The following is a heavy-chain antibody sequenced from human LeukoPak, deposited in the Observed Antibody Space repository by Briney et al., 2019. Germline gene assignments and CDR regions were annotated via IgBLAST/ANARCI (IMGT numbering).Heavy chain of an antibody. Sequence: ASVMVSCKASEYTFSVYHIHWVRQAPGQGLEWMAWINPDSGDTNYAQKFQGGVTMTRDTSISTAYMEVSSLRSDDTAVYYCALIPGGSWAFDYWGQGTLVTVSS. CDR2: INPDSGDT. J-gene: IGHJ4*02. V-gene: IGHV1-2*02. D-gene: IGHD6-13*01. CDR3: ALIPGGSWAFDY. CDR1: EYTFSVYH.